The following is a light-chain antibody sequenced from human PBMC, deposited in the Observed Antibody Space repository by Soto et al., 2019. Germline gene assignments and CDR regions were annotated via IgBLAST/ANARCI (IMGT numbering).Light chain of an antibody. CDR3: CSYAGNNKVV. J-gene: IGLJ1*01. Sequence: QSVLTQPPSASGSPGQSVTISCTGTSSDVGAYPYVSWYQQHPGKAPKLVIYEVTKRPSGVPGRFSGSKSGDTASLTVSGLRAEDEAEYYCCSYAGNNKVVFGTGTKLTVL. CDR2: EVT. V-gene: IGLV2-8*01. CDR1: SSDVGAYPY.